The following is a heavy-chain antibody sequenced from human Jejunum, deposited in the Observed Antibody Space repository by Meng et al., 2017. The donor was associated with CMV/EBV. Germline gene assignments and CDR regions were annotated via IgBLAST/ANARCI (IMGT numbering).Heavy chain of an antibody. CDR3: AKNRVSYTSSRALDY. D-gene: IGHD2-2*02. J-gene: IGHJ4*02. V-gene: IGHV3-33*06. CDR1: TVGSTY. CDR2: VGYDGSGE. Sequence: TVGSTYMSGVRQDPGKGLEWVAIVGYDGSGEEYGDSVKGRFTISRDNSKTSLYLQMNSLRPEDTAVYYCAKNRVSYTSSRALDYWGQGSQVTVSS.